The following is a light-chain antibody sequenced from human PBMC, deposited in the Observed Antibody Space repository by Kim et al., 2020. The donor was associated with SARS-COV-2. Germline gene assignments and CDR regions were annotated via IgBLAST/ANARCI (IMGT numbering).Light chain of an antibody. V-gene: IGKV1-33*01. CDR2: HSS. Sequence: ASVGDRVTITCQASQDITNYLNWYQHKAGKAPKLLIYHSSNLEAGVPSRFSVSGSGTQFTFTIGSVQPEDISTYYCQRYDNVPLTFGGGTKVDIK. CDR3: QRYDNVPLT. J-gene: IGKJ4*01. CDR1: QDITNY.